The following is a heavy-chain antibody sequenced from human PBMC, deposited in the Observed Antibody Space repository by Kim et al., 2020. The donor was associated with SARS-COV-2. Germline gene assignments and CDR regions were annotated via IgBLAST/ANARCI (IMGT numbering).Heavy chain of an antibody. CDR3: ARSLYCSSASCFFGMVD. V-gene: IGHV3-48*03. J-gene: IGHJ6*01. CDR2: ISTSGSTI. CDR1: GFTFSTYE. Sequence: GGSLRLSCAASGFTFSTYEINWVRQAPGKGLEWFSYISTSGSTIYYADSVKGRFTISRDNAKSSLSLQMNGLRAEDTAAYYCARSLYCSSASCFFGMVD. D-gene: IGHD2-2*01.